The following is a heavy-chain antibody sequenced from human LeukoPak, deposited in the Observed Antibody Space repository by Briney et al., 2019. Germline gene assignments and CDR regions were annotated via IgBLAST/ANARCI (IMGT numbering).Heavy chain of an antibody. CDR2: ISSSGSTI. CDR1: GFTFSSYE. J-gene: IGHJ4*02. D-gene: IGHD3-10*01. V-gene: IGHV3-48*03. Sequence: GGSLRLSCAASGFTFSSYEMNWVRQAPGKGLEWVSYISSSGSTIYYADSVKGRFTISRDNAKNSLYLQMNSLRAEDMAVYYCASSLLWFGEFADYWGQGTLVTVSS. CDR3: ASSLLWFGEFADY.